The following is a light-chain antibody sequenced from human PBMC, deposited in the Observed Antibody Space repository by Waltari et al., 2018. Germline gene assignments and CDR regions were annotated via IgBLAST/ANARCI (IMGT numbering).Light chain of an antibody. J-gene: IGKJ1*01. V-gene: IGKV1-5*03. CDR3: QQYNSYSII. CDR1: QGIGNW. CDR2: KAS. Sequence: DIQMTQSPSTLSASVGDRVTITCRASQGIGNWLAWYQQKPGKAPKLLIYKASILESGVPSRFSGRESGTEFTLTISSLQPDDFATYYCQQYNSYSIIFGQGTKVEIK.